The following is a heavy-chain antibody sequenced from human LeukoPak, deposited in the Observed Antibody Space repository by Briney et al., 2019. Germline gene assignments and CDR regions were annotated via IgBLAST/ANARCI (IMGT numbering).Heavy chain of an antibody. CDR1: GFTFSIYS. D-gene: IGHD3-10*01. V-gene: IGHV3-21*01. CDR3: ARSRYGSGSSTCFDY. Sequence: GGSLRLSCAASGFTFSIYSMNWVRQAPGKGLEWVSSISSSSSYIFYADSVKGRFTISRDNAKNSLYLQMNSLRAEDTAVYYCARSRYGSGSSTCFDYWGQGTLVTVSS. CDR2: ISSSSSYI. J-gene: IGHJ4*02.